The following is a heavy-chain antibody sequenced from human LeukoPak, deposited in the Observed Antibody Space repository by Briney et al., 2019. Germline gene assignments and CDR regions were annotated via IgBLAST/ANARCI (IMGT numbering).Heavy chain of an antibody. CDR3: ARADRDFDYGSGSYFNYYMDV. D-gene: IGHD3-10*01. CDR1: GYTFTSYY. J-gene: IGHJ6*03. CDR2: INPSGGST. Sequence: GASVKVSCKASGYTFTSYYMHWVRQAPGQGLEWMGIINPSGGSTSYAQKFQGRVTMTRDTSISTAYMELSRLRSDDTAVYYCARADRDFDYGSGSYFNYYMDVWGKGTTVTVSS. V-gene: IGHV1-46*01.